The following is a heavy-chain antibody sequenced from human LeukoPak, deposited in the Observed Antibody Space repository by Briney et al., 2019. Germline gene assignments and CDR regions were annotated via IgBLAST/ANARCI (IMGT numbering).Heavy chain of an antibody. V-gene: IGHV4-34*01. CDR2: IDHSGST. CDR1: GGSFSGYY. D-gene: IGHD3-22*01. J-gene: IGHJ4*02. CDR3: ARGRGYYDSSGSFFEY. Sequence: SETLSLTCVVYGGSFSGYYWSWIRQPPGKGLEWIGEIDHSGSTNYNPSLKSRVTISVDTSKNQFSLKLSSVTAADTAVYYCARGRGYYDSSGSFFEYWGQGTLVTVSS.